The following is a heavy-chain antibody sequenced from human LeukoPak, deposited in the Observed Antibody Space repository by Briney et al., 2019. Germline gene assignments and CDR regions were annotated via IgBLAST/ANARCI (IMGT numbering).Heavy chain of an antibody. CDR1: GGSFSGYY. V-gene: IGHV4-34*01. D-gene: IGHD3-3*01. J-gene: IGHJ4*02. CDR2: INHSGST. Sequence: PSETLSLTCAVYGGSFSGYYWSWIRQPPGKGLEWIGEINHSGSTNYNPSLKSRVAISVDTSKNQFSLKLSSVTAADTAVYYCARLYYDFWSGYYKYFDYWGQGTLVTVSS. CDR3: ARLYYDFWSGYYKYFDY.